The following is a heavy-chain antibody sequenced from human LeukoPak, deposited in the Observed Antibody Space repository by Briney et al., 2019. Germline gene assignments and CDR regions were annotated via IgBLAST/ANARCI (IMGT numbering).Heavy chain of an antibody. V-gene: IGHV1-2*02. CDR2: IYPPTGGT. CDR3: VRENWYYDH. D-gene: IGHD3-16*01. CDR1: GYTFTAYH. Sequence: ASVKVSCKTSGYTFTAYHVHWVRQAPGQGLEFMGWIYPPTGGTVLAEKFQSRVIMTRDTSITTAYMELSGLNFDDTAVYYCVRENWYYDHWGQGTLVTVSS. J-gene: IGHJ4*02.